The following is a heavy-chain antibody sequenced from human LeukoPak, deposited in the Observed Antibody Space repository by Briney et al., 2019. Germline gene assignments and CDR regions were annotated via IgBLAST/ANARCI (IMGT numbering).Heavy chain of an antibody. J-gene: IGHJ4*02. V-gene: IGHV7-4-1*02. Sequence: ASVKVSCKASGYSFSSYAMDWVRQAPGQGLELMGWINTNTGNPMYAQVFTGRFVFSLDTSVSTAYLQISSLQAEDTAVYYCARSNNDGDYLGVGFDYWGQGTLVTVSS. D-gene: IGHD4-17*01. CDR1: GYSFSSYA. CDR3: ARSNNDGDYLGVGFDY. CDR2: INTNTGNP.